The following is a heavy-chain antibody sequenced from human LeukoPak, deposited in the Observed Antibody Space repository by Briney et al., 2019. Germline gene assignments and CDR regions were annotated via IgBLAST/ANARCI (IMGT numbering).Heavy chain of an antibody. CDR3: ARCTPGWFDP. J-gene: IGHJ5*02. Sequence: SETLSLTCAVSGGSISSHYWSWIRQPPGKGLEWIGYIYYSGSTNYNPSLKGRVTISVDTSKNQFSLKLSSVTAADTAVYYCARCTPGWFDPWGQGTLVTVSS. CDR2: IYYSGST. CDR1: GGSISSHY. V-gene: IGHV4-59*11.